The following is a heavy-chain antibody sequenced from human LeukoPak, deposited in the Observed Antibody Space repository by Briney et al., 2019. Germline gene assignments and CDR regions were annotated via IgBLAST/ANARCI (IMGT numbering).Heavy chain of an antibody. D-gene: IGHD3-10*01. CDR1: GFTFSSYS. J-gene: IGHJ4*02. V-gene: IGHV3-21*01. CDR2: ISSSSSYI. CDR3: ARDILWFGEWVLDY. Sequence: GGSLRLSCAASGFTFSSYSMNWVRQAPGKGLEWVSSISSSSSYIYYADSVKGRFTISRDNAKNSLYLQMNSLRAEDTAVYYCARDILWFGEWVLDYWGQGTLVTVSS.